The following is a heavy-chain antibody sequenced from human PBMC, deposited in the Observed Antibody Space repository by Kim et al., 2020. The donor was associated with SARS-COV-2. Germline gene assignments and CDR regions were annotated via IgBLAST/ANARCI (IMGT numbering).Heavy chain of an antibody. CDR2: IYPGDSDT. CDR1: GYSFTNYW. J-gene: IGHJ4*02. V-gene: IGHV5-51*01. Sequence: GESLKISCQGSGYSFTNYWIGWVRQMPGKGLEWMGIIYPGDSDTRYSPSFQGQVTISVDKSISTAYLQWSSLKASDIAIYYCARLRRGDTTPFDYWGQGTLVTVSP. D-gene: IGHD5-18*01. CDR3: ARLRRGDTTPFDY.